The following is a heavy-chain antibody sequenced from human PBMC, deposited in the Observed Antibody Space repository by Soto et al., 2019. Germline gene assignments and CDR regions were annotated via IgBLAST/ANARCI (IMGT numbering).Heavy chain of an antibody. J-gene: IGHJ6*02. CDR3: ARRVGLYYDFWSGYSGTRNYYYYGMDV. CDR2: IIPIFGTA. CDR1: GGTFSSYA. D-gene: IGHD3-3*01. Sequence: ASVKVSCTASGGTFSSYAISWVRLAPGQGLEWMGGIIPIFGTANYAQKFQGRVTITADESTSTAYMELSSLRSEDTAVYYCARRVGLYYDFWSGYSGTRNYYYYGMDVWGQGTTVTVSS. V-gene: IGHV1-69*13.